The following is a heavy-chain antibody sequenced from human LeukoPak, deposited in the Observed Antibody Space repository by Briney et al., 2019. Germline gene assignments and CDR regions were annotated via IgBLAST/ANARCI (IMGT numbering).Heavy chain of an antibody. CDR2: ISYDGSNK. V-gene: IGHV3-30*18. CDR1: GFTFSSYG. CDR3: AKGLILLPTGIDY. D-gene: IGHD2/OR15-2a*01. Sequence: GGSLRLSCAASGFTFSSYGMPWVRQAPGKGLEWVAVISYDGSNKYYADSVKGRFTISRDNSKNTLFLQMNSLRAEDTAVYYCAKGLILLPTGIDYWGQGTLVTVSS. J-gene: IGHJ4*02.